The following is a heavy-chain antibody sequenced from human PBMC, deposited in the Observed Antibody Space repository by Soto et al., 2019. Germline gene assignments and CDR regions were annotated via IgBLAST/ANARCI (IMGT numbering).Heavy chain of an antibody. V-gene: IGHV1-69*02. CDR1: GGTFSSYT. J-gene: IGHJ3*02. Sequence: QVQLVQSGAEVKKPGSSVKVSCKASGGTFSSYTISWVRQAPGQGLEWMGRIIPILGIANYAQKFQGRVTSTADKATSTAYMALSSLRSEDTAVYYCARASRGGGACEIWGQGTMVTVSS. CDR2: IIPILGIA. CDR3: ARASRGGGACEI. D-gene: IGHD3-10*01.